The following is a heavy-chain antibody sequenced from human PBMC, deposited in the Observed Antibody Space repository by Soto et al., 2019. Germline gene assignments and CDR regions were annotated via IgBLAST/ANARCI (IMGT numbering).Heavy chain of an antibody. CDR1: GGTFSSYA. V-gene: IGHV1-69*12. J-gene: IGHJ6*04. Sequence: QVQLVQSGAEVKKPGSSVKVSCKASGGTFSSYAISWVRQAPGQGLEWMGGIIPIFGTANYAQKFQGRVTITADESTSTSYMELSRIRSEATAVYYCGRSRDCISTSCPPPTFDYYNNGMDVWGKVTTVTVSS. CDR3: GRSRDCISTSCPPPTFDYYNNGMDV. CDR2: IIPIFGTA. D-gene: IGHD2-2*01.